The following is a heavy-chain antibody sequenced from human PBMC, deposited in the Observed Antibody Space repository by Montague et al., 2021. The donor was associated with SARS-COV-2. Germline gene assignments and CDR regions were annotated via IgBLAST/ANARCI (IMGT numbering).Heavy chain of an antibody. V-gene: IGHV3-7*01. Sequence: SLRLSCAASGFTFSNIWMSWVRQAPGEGLEWVANIKLDESEKNYVDSVKGRFSISRDNAKNSLYLQMDNLRAEDTAIYYCAKNGGAHGLDVWGQGTSVSVSS. J-gene: IGHJ6*02. CDR1: GFTFSNIW. CDR2: IKLDESEK. D-gene: IGHD4-23*01. CDR3: AKNGGAHGLDV.